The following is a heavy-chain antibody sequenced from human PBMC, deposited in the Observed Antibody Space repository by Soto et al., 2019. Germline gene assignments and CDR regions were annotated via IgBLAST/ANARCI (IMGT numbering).Heavy chain of an antibody. J-gene: IGHJ5*02. V-gene: IGHV4-31*03. CDR2: IYYSGST. Sequence: QVQLQESGPGLVKPSQTLSLTCTVSGGSISSGGYYWSWIRQHPGKGLEGIGYIYYSGSTYYNPSLKSRVTISVDTSKNQFSLKLSSVTAADTAVYYCARVPLMVRGVTNWFDPWGQGTLVTVSS. D-gene: IGHD3-10*01. CDR3: ARVPLMVRGVTNWFDP. CDR1: GGSISSGGYY.